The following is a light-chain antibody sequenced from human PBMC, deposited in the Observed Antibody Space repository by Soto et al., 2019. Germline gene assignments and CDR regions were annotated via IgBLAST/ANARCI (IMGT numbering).Light chain of an antibody. Sequence: QSVLTQPPSASGTPGQRVTISCSGNTSNIGSNTVNWYQQLPGTAPKLLIYNNNQRPSGVPDRFSGSKSGTSASLAISGLQSEDEAVYYCAAWHDSLKEIFGGGTKVTVL. V-gene: IGLV1-44*01. CDR2: NNN. J-gene: IGLJ2*01. CDR3: AAWHDSLKEI. CDR1: TSNIGSNT.